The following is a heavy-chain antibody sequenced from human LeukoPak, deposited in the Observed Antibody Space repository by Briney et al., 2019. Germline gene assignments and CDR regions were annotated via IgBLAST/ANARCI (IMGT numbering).Heavy chain of an antibody. V-gene: IGHV4-34*01. CDR2: INHSGST. D-gene: IGHD6-6*01. CDR3: ADSIAARPAPVDY. Sequence: PSETLSLTCAVYGGSFSGYYWSWIRQPPGKGLEWIGEINHSGSTNYNPSLKSRVTISVDTSKNQFSLKLSSVTAADTAVYYYADSIAARPAPVDYWGKGTLVTVSS. CDR1: GGSFSGYY. J-gene: IGHJ4*02.